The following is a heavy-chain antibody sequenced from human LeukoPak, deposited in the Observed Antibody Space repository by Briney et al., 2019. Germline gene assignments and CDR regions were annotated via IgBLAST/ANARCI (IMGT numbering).Heavy chain of an antibody. D-gene: IGHD1-26*01. CDR2: IRSKAYGGTT. CDR3: TRDPRGSYGPDAFDI. V-gene: IGHV3-49*04. J-gene: IGHJ3*02. Sequence: PGGSLRLSCTASGFTFGDHAMSWVRQAPGKGLEWVGFIRSKAYGGTTEYAASVKGRFTISRDDSKSIAYLQMNSLKTEDTAVYYCTRDPRGSYGPDAFDIWGQGTMVTVSS. CDR1: GFTFGDHA.